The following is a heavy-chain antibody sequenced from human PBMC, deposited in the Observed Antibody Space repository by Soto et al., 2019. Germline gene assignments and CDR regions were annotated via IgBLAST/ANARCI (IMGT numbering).Heavy chain of an antibody. V-gene: IGHV3-7*01. CDR3: ARYYYDSSGYYYVGRWFDP. CDR2: IKQDGSEK. J-gene: IGHJ5*02. Sequence: PGGSLRLSCAASGFTFSSYWMSWVRQAPGKGLEWVANIKQDGSEKYYVDSVKGRFTISRDNAKNSLYLQMNSLRAEDTAVYYCARYYYDSSGYYYVGRWFDPRGQGTLVTVSS. CDR1: GFTFSSYW. D-gene: IGHD3-22*01.